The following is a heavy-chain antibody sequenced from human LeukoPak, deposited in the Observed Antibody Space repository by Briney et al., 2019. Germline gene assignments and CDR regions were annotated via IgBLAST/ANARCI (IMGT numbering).Heavy chain of an antibody. CDR1: GFTFSSSA. V-gene: IGHV3-23*01. D-gene: IGHD3-22*01. CDR2: ISNNGGYT. CDR3: AKLGTSGYYHS. J-gene: IGHJ4*02. Sequence: GGSLRLSCAASGFTFSSSAMSWVRQAPGKGLEWASAISNNGGYTYYADSVQGRFTISRDNSKSTLCLQMNSLRAEDTAVYYCAKLGTSGYYHSWGQGTLVTVSS.